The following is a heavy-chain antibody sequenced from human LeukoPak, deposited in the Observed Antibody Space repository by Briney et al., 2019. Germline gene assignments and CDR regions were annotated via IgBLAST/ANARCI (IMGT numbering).Heavy chain of an antibody. D-gene: IGHD3-22*01. CDR3: ARLLDNDSSGDPDTFDM. J-gene: IGHJ3*02. V-gene: IGHV4-59*11. CDR1: GGSISGHY. CDR2: IYYSGKT. Sequence: SETLSLTCAVSGGSISGHYWSWIRQPPGKGLEWIGYIYYSGKTYYCSSLRSRVTISVDTSKNHFSLKLTSVSAAVTAVYYCARLLDNDSSGDPDTFDMWGQGTMVTVSS.